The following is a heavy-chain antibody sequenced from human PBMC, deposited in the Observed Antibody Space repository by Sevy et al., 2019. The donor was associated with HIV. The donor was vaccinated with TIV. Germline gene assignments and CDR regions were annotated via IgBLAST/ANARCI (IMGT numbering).Heavy chain of an antibody. V-gene: IGHV1-18*01. CDR2: ISAYNGNT. CDR1: GYTFTSYG. CDR3: ARRSGTATGYYYYGMDV. J-gene: IGHJ6*02. Sequence: ASVKVSCKASGYTFTSYGMSWVRQAPGQGLEWMGWISAYNGNTNYAQKLQGRVTMTTDTSTSTAYMELRSLRSDDTAVYYCARRSGTATGYYYYGMDVWGQGTTVTVSS. D-gene: IGHD2-15*01.